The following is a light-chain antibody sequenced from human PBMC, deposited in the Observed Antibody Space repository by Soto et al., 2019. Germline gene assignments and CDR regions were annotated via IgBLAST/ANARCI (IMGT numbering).Light chain of an antibody. Sequence: EMVMTQSPVTLSVSPGGRATLSCRASQSISDTLAWYQQKPGQAPRLLIHGASTRAPGFPARFSGSGSGTDFTLTISSLQSADFAVYYCQQYNTWPWTFGQGTKVDIK. CDR2: GAS. J-gene: IGKJ1*01. V-gene: IGKV3-15*01. CDR1: QSISDT. CDR3: QQYNTWPWT.